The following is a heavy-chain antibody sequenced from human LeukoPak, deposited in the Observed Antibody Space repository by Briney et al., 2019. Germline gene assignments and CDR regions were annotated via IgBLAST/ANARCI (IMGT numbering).Heavy chain of an antibody. CDR2: VYHSGAT. CDR3: ARDNADYASGGDWSDP. Sequence: PSETLSLTCSVSAGSISGYYWTWIRQPPGKGLEWIGYVYHSGATSYNPSLKGRVTIAVDTSKNQVALKLTSVTAADTAVYYCARDNADYASGGDWSDPWGQGTLVTVSS. CDR1: AGSISGYY. J-gene: IGHJ5*02. V-gene: IGHV4-59*01. D-gene: IGHD3-10*01.